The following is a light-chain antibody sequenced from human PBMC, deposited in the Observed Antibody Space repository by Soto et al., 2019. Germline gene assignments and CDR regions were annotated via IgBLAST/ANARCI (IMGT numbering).Light chain of an antibody. CDR1: SNDVGGYNF. CDR3: SSYAGSYTLL. J-gene: IGLJ2*01. CDR2: DVS. Sequence: QFVLTQPRSVSGSPGQSVTISCTGTSNDVGGYNFVSWYQQHPGKVPKLFIYDVSRRPSGVPDRFSGSKSGNTASLTISGLQAEDEADYYCSSYAGSYTLLFGGGTKLTVL. V-gene: IGLV2-11*01.